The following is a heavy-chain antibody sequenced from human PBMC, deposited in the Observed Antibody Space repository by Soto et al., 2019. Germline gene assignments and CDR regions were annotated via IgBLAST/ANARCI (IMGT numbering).Heavy chain of an antibody. CDR3: ASGDSSRRYWSDP. J-gene: IGHJ5*02. CDR2: IYYSGST. D-gene: IGHD6-13*01. CDR1: GASISSVGYY. Sequence: PSETVSLTCDVSGASISSVGYYWSWIRQHPGKGLEWIGYIYYSGSTYYNPSFKSRVTISTDTSKNQFSLRLSSVTAADTDVYYCASGDSSRRYWSDPSGQGTLVTVSS. V-gene: IGHV4-31*11.